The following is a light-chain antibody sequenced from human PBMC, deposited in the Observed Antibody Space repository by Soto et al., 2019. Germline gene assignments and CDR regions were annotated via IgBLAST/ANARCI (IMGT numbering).Light chain of an antibody. CDR2: DVS. CDR1: SSDIGGYKY. J-gene: IGLJ2*01. CDR3: CSYAGSYTLL. V-gene: IGLV2-11*01. Sequence: QSALTQPRSVSGSPGQSVTISCTGTSSDIGGYKYVSWYQQHLGKAPKLIICDVSQRPSGVPDRFSGSKSGNTASLTISGLQAEDEADYYCCSYAGSYTLLFGGGTKLTVL.